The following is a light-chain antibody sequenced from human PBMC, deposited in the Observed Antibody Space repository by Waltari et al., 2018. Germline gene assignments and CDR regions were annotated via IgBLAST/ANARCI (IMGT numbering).Light chain of an antibody. CDR1: WSNTGAGYA. J-gene: IGLJ2*01. Sequence: QSVLTQPPSVSGAPGQRVTISCTGSWSNTGAGYAVHWYQQLPGKAPTLLVYGVNTRPPGVPDRFFGSKSGTSASLAIPGLQPEDEADYYCQSYDTSLGVVFGGGTKLTVL. CDR2: GVN. V-gene: IGLV1-40*01. CDR3: QSYDTSLGVV.